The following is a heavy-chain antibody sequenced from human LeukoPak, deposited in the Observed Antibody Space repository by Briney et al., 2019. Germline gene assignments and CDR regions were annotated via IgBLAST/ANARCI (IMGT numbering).Heavy chain of an antibody. D-gene: IGHD3-9*01. CDR3: AGVDILTGYYFFDS. J-gene: IGHJ4*02. V-gene: IGHV1-18*01. CDR1: GYTFTSYG. Sequence: GASVKVSCKASGYTFTSYGISWVRQAPGQGLEWMGWISSNDGNTYYVQNFQGRVTMTTDTSTSTAYMELRSLRSDDTAVYYCAGVDILTGYYFFDSWGQGTLVTVSS. CDR2: ISSNDGNT.